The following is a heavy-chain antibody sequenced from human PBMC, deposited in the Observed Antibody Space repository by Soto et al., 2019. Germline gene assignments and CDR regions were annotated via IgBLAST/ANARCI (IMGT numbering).Heavy chain of an antibody. V-gene: IGHV3-9*01. CDR2: ISWNSGSI. Sequence: PGGSLRLSCAASGFTFDDYAMHWVRQAPGKGLEWVSGISWNSGSIGYADSVKGRFTISRDNAKNSLYLQMNSLRAEDTALYYCAKIAARGSRSRGGKDTTDYWGQGTLVTVSS. J-gene: IGHJ4*02. CDR1: GFTFDDYA. CDR3: AKIAARGSRSRGGKDTTDY. D-gene: IGHD6-6*01.